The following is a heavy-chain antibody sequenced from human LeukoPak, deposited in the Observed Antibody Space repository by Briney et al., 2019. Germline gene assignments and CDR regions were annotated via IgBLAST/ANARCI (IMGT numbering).Heavy chain of an antibody. D-gene: IGHD2-21*01. CDR3: AKKAAPVSAIRAGFDY. J-gene: IGHJ4*02. CDR1: GFTFTSYG. CDR2: ISYGGITN. V-gene: IGHV3-30*18. Sequence: GGSLRLSCSASGFTFTSYGMHWVRQAPGKGLEWVLVISYGGITNYYADSVKGRFTVSRDNSENTLYLQMNSLRADDTAVYYCAKKAAPVSAIRAGFDYWGQGTLVTVSS.